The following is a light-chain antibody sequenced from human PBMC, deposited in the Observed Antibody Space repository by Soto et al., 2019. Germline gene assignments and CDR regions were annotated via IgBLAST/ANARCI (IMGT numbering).Light chain of an antibody. CDR2: GAS. Sequence: EIVMTQSPATLSVSPGERATLSCRASQSVSSNLAWSQQKPGQAPRLLIYGASTRATGIPARFSGSGSGTDFTLTISSLQSEDFAVYYCKQYNNWPPTLGQGTKLEI. J-gene: IGKJ2*01. V-gene: IGKV3-15*01. CDR1: QSVSSN. CDR3: KQYNNWPPT.